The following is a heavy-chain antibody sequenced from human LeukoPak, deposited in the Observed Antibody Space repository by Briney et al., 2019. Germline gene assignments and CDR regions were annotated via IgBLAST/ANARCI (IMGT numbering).Heavy chain of an antibody. J-gene: IGHJ6*04. CDR3: ARVFPVLRFLEWLPADV. D-gene: IGHD3-3*01. CDR1: GGSFSGYY. CDR2: INHSGST. Sequence: SETLSLTCAVYGGSFSGYYWGWIRQPPGKGLEWIGEINHSGSTNYNPSLKSRVTISVDTSKNQFSLKLSSVTAADTAVYYCARVFPVLRFLEWLPADVWGKGTTVTVSS. V-gene: IGHV4-34*01.